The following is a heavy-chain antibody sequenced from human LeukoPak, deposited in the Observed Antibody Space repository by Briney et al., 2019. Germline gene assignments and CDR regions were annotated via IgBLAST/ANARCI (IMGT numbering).Heavy chain of an antibody. V-gene: IGHV4-39*01. D-gene: IGHD5-18*01. Sequence: SETLSLTCTVSGDSITSGNYYWGWIRQPPGKGLEWIGNIYYSGSTYYNPSLKSRVSMSLNTSKSQFSLKLSSVTAADTAVYYCAATYRTRGYTYGYFDYWGQETLVTVPS. CDR2: IYYSGST. CDR1: GDSITSGNYY. J-gene: IGHJ4*02. CDR3: AATYRTRGYTYGYFDY.